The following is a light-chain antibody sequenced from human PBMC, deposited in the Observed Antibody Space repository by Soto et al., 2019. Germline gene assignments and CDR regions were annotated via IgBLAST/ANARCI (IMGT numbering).Light chain of an antibody. CDR1: QSVSSSY. CDR3: QQDYNFSIT. CDR2: GAS. Sequence: EIVMTQSPATLSLSPGERATLSCRASQSVSSSYLSWYQQKPGQAPRLLIYGASTRATGIPARFSGSGSGTDFTLTISSLQPEDFAVYYCQQDYNFSITFGQGTRLDIK. J-gene: IGKJ5*01. V-gene: IGKV3D-7*01.